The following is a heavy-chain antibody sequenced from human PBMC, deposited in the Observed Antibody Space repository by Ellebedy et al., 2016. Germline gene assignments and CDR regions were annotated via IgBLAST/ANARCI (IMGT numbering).Heavy chain of an antibody. V-gene: IGHV3-30*18. Sequence: GESLKISCAASGFTFSSYGMHWVRQAPGKGLEWVAVISYDGSNKYYADSVKGRFTISRDNSKNTLYLQMNSLRAEDTAVYYCAKAPFSGPYYYYGMDVWGQGTTVTVSS. CDR2: ISYDGSNK. J-gene: IGHJ6*02. CDR3: AKAPFSGPYYYYGMDV. D-gene: IGHD3-10*01. CDR1: GFTFSSYG.